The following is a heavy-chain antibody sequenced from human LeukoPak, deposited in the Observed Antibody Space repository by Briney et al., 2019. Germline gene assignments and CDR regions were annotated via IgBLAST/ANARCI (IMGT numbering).Heavy chain of an antibody. CDR2: INPNSGGT. CDR1: GYTFTGYY. V-gene: IGHV1-2*02. D-gene: IGHD2-15*01. J-gene: IGHJ4*02. Sequence: ASVKVSCKAPGYTFTGYYMHWVRQAPGQGLEWMGWINPNSGGTNYAQKFQGRVTMTRDTSISTAYMELSRLRSDDTAVYYCAVEDIVVVVAASTAAPFDYWGQGTLVTVSS. CDR3: AVEDIVVVVAASTAAPFDY.